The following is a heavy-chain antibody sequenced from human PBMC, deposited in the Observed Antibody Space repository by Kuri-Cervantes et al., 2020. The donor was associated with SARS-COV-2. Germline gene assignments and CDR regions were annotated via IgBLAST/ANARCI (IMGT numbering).Heavy chain of an antibody. CDR3: ARGGWQSDYFDY. V-gene: IGHV4-39*07. CDR1: GASTSSSTYY. Sequence: GSLRLSCTVSGASTSSSTYYWGWIRQSPGKGLEWLGSIYESGDTYYNPSLKSRVTKSVDTSKNQFSLKLSAVTAADTAVYYCARGGWQSDYFDYWGQGTLVTFSS. D-gene: IGHD6-19*01. J-gene: IGHJ4*02. CDR2: IYESGDT.